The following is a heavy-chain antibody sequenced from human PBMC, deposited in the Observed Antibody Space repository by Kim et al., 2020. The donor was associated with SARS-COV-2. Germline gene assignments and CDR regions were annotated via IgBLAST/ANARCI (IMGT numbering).Heavy chain of an antibody. CDR1: GGSISSHS. Sequence: SETLSLTCTVSGGSISSHSWSWIRQPPGTGLERIGYTCDSGSTNYNPSLKSRVTISVDTSKNQFSLKLSSVTAADAAVYDCARERIGDCSSTIFALPFD. CDR2: TCDSGST. D-gene: IGHD2-2*01. V-gene: IGHV4-59*11. J-gene: IGHJ4*01. CDR3: ARERIGDCSSTIFALPFD.